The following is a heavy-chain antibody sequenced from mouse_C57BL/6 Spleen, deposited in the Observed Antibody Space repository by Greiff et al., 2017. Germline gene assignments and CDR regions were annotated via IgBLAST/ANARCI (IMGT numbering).Heavy chain of an antibody. CDR2: IRLKSDNYAT. CDR3: TGRGTEVYFDY. CDR1: GFTFSNYW. Sequence: DVMLVESGGGLVQPGGSMKLSCVASGFTFSNYWMNWVRQSPEKGLEWVAQIRLKSDNYATHYAESVKGRFTISRDDSKSSVYLQMNNLRAEDTGIYYCTGRGTEVYFDYWGQGTTLTVSS. V-gene: IGHV6-3*01. D-gene: IGHD2-14*01. J-gene: IGHJ2*01.